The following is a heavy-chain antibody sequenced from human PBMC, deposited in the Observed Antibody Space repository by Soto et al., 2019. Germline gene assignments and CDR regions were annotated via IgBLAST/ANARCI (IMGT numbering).Heavy chain of an antibody. CDR3: ATMGTPATGLYFFDY. J-gene: IGHJ4*02. D-gene: IGHD2-15*01. CDR2: ISYSGST. Sequence: QVQLQESGPGLVKPSQILSLTCTVSGGSISSGNYYWSWIRQPPGKVLEWIGFISYSGSTYYSTSLKSRVTISVDTSKFQFSLNLSFVTAADTAVYYCATMGTPATGLYFFDYWGQGSLVTVSS. CDR1: GGSISSGNYY. V-gene: IGHV4-30-4*01.